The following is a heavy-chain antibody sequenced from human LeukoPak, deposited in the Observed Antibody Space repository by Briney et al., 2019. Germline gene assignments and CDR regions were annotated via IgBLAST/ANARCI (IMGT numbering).Heavy chain of an antibody. J-gene: IGHJ4*02. D-gene: IGHD5-18*01. V-gene: IGHV3-21*01. Sequence: GGSLRLSCAASGFTFSSYSMNWVRQAPGKGLEWVSSISSSSSYIYYADSVKGRFTISRDNAKNSLYLQMNSLRAEDTAVYYCARVTGRVDTAMAKSDCWGQGTLVTVSS. CDR3: ARVTGRVDTAMAKSDC. CDR1: GFTFSSYS. CDR2: ISSSSSYI.